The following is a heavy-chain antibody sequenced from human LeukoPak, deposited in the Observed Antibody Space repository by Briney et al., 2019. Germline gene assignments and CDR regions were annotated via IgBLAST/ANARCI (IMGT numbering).Heavy chain of an antibody. J-gene: IGHJ4*02. CDR2: IYYSGST. CDR3: ARGFTMVQGVIFDY. V-gene: IGHV4-59*01. D-gene: IGHD3-10*01. CDR1: GGSISSYY. Sequence: SETLSLTCTVSGGSISSYYWSWIRQPPGKGLEWIGYIYYSGSTNYNPSLKSRVTISVDTSKNQFSLRLSSVTAADTAVYYCARGFTMVQGVIFDYWGQGTLVTVSS.